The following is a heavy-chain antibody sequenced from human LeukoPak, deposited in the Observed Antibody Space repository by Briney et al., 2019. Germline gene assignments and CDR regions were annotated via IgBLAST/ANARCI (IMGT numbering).Heavy chain of an antibody. D-gene: IGHD4-23*01. Sequence: PGGSLRLSCAASGFTFSSYSMNWVRQAPGKGLEWVSYISSSSSYIYYAASVKGRFTISRDNAKNSLYPQMNSLRAEDTAVYYCARDPIYGGTVPYYFDYWGQGTLVTVSS. CDR1: GFTFSSYS. V-gene: IGHV3-21*01. CDR3: ARDPIYGGTVPYYFDY. J-gene: IGHJ4*02. CDR2: ISSSSSYI.